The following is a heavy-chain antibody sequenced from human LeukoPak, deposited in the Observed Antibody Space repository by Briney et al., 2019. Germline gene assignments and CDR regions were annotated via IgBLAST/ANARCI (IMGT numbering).Heavy chain of an antibody. CDR3: GRGDKSFNP. J-gene: IGHJ5*02. CDR2: INPNSGDT. V-gene: IGHV1-2*02. Sequence: GASVKVSCKASGYTFTGYYMYWVRQAPGQGLEWMGCINPNSGDTNYAQKFQDRFTMTRDTSISTAYMELNSLGSNDTAVYYCGRGDKSFNPWGQGTLVTVSS. CDR1: GYTFTGYY.